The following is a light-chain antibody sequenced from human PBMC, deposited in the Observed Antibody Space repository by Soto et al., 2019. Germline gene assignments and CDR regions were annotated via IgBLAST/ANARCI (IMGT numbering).Light chain of an antibody. CDR1: QSVLYSSNNMNY. V-gene: IGKV4-1*01. CDR3: QQYYGTPLT. CDR2: WAS. Sequence: DVVMTHAPDSLAVSMGEGATITCKCSQSVLYSSNNMNYLAWYQQKPGQPPKLLIYWASTRESGVPDRFSGSGSGTDLTLTISSLQAEDVAVYYCQQYYGTPLTFGGGTKVDIK. J-gene: IGKJ4*01.